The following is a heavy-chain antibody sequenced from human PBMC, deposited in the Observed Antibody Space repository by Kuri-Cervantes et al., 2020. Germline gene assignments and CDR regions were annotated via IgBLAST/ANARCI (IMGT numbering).Heavy chain of an antibody. D-gene: IGHD3-10*01. CDR2: VWYDGSNK. V-gene: IGHV3-33*01. CDR3: ARESGSGSYDY. J-gene: IGHJ4*02. CDR1: GFTFSSYG. Sequence: GESLKISCAASGFTFSSYGKHWVRQAPGKGLEWVGVVWYDGSNKYYADSVNGRFTISRDNAKNALYLQMNSMRAEDTAVYYCARESGSGSYDYWGQGTLVTVSS.